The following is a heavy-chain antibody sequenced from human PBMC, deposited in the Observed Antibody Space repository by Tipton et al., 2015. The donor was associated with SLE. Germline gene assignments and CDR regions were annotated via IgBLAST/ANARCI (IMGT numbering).Heavy chain of an antibody. CDR2: IYSSGRT. D-gene: IGHD2-15*01. J-gene: IGHJ5*02. Sequence: PGLVKPSETLSLTCTVSGDSISSHYWSWIRQPSGKGLEWIAYIYSSGRTNYNPSLKSRANISINTSKNQFSLNLSSVTAADTAVYYCARESEANNVVFLAAKFNWFDPWGQGTLVTVSS. CDR1: GDSISSHY. V-gene: IGHV4-59*11. CDR3: ARESEANNVVFLAAKFNWFDP.